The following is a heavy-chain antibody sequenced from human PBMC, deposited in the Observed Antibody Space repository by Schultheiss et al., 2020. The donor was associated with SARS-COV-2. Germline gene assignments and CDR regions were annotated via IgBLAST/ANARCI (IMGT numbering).Heavy chain of an antibody. CDR3: AKENWLVPKWYFDF. D-gene: IGHD6-19*01. Sequence: GGSLRLSCAASGFSFSKFVMHWVRQAPGKGLEWVAVIWFDESSEYYTDSVRGRFTISRDNSERTLFLQMNSLRPEDAAIYYCAKENWLVPKWYFDFWGRGTL. V-gene: IGHV3-30*02. CDR2: IWFDESSE. CDR1: GFSFSKFV. J-gene: IGHJ2*01.